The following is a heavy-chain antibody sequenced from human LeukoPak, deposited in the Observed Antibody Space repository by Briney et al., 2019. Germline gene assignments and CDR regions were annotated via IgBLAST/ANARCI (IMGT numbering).Heavy chain of an antibody. D-gene: IGHD3-10*01. J-gene: IGHJ6*03. CDR2: INPNSGGT. Sequence: ASVKVSCKASGYTLTRYYMHWVRQAPGQGLEWMGRINPNSGGTNYAQKFQGRVTMTRDTSISTAYMELSRLRSDDTAVYYCARAYGSGSLGYYYYMDVWGKGTTVTVSS. CDR1: GYTLTRYY. CDR3: ARAYGSGSLGYYYYMDV. V-gene: IGHV1-2*06.